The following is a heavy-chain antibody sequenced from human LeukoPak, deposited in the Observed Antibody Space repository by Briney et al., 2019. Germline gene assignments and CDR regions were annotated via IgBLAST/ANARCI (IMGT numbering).Heavy chain of an antibody. CDR2: IYYTGST. Sequence: SETLSLTCTVSGGSLNTYYWSWIRQPPEKGLEWIGHIYYTGSTTYSPSLNSRVTISLDTSKNQFSLRLGSVTAADTAVYFCARDRLPDDYWGQGILVTVSS. D-gene: IGHD6-6*01. V-gene: IGHV4-59*01. CDR1: GGSLNTYY. CDR3: ARDRLPDDY. J-gene: IGHJ4*02.